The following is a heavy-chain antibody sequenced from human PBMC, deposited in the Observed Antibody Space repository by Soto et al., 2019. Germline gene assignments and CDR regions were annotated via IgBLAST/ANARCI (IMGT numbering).Heavy chain of an antibody. CDR1: RSTFTNFY. CDR3: ATSSDWSPLLDY. V-gene: IGHV1-2*02. D-gene: IGHD6-19*01. J-gene: IGHJ4*02. Sequence: ASVKVSCKASRSTFTNFYLHWVRQAPGQRPEWMGWINNGGGTIYAQKFQGRLTMTRDTSITTAYMELSRLSSDDTAFYYCATSSDWSPLLDYWGQGTLVTAPQ. CDR2: INNGGGT.